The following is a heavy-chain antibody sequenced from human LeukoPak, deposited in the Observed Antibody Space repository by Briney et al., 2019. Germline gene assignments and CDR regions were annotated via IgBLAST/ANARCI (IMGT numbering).Heavy chain of an antibody. CDR3: AIRDYYDSSGYYYLDY. D-gene: IGHD3-22*01. Sequence: PGGSLRLACAAYGFTFSDTYMSWNSQAPGEGLEWVSYISSSGSTIYYADSVKGRFTISRDNAKNSLYLQMNSLRAEDTAVYYCAIRDYYDSSGYYYLDYWGQGTLVTVSS. CDR1: GFTFSDTY. CDR2: ISSSGSTI. J-gene: IGHJ4*02. V-gene: IGHV3-11*01.